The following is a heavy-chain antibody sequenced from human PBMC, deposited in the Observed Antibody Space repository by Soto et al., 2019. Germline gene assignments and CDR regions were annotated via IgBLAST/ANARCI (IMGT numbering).Heavy chain of an antibody. CDR1: GFTFSSYG. CDR2: IWYDGSNK. CDR3: ERDGSYYYGMDV. Sequence: QVQLVESGGGVVQPGRSLRLSCAASGFTFSSYGMHWVRQAPGKGLEWVAVIWYDGSNKYYADSVKGRFTISRDNSKNTLYLQMNSRRAEDTAVYYCERDGSYYYGMDVWGQGTTVTVSS. J-gene: IGHJ6*02. D-gene: IGHD5-12*01. V-gene: IGHV3-33*01.